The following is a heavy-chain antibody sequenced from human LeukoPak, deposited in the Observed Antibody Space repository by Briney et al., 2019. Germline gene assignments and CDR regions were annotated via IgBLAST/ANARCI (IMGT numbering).Heavy chain of an antibody. CDR1: GGSFSGCY. V-gene: IGHV4-34*01. CDR2: INHSGST. CDR3: ARVPSQLVRGFYYYYYMDV. D-gene: IGHD6-13*01. Sequence: SETLSLTCAVYGGSFSGCYWSWIRQPPGKGLEWIGEINHSGSTNYNPSLKSRVTISVDTSKNQFSLKLSSVTAADTAVYYCARVPSQLVRGFYYYYYMDVWGKGTTVTVSS. J-gene: IGHJ6*03.